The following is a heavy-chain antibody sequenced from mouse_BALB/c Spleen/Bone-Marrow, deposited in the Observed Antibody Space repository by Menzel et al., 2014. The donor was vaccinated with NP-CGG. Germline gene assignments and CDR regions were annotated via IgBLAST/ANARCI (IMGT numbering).Heavy chain of an antibody. CDR2: IDTSDSYT. J-gene: IGHJ2*01. CDR3: AFYYGNYGDY. CDR1: GYTFTDYW. V-gene: IGHV1-69*01. D-gene: IGHD2-1*01. Sequence: QVQLQQPGAELVMPGASVKMSCKASGYTFTDYWMHRVKQRPGQGLEWIGAIDTSDSYTSYNQKFKGKATLTVDESSSTAYMQLSSLTSEDSAVYYCAFYYGNYGDYWGQGTTLTVSS.